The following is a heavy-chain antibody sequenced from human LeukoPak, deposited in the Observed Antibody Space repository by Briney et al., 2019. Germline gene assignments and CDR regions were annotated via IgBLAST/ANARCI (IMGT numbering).Heavy chain of an antibody. CDR3: ARVTYGDNHFDI. D-gene: IGHD4-23*01. J-gene: IGHJ3*02. V-gene: IGHV4-59*01. Sequence: SETLSLTCTVSGGSISSYHWDWIRQPPGKGLEWIGYSHYSGNTNSNPSLKSRVTISVDTSKNQFSLRLSSVTAADTAVYYCARVTYGDNHFDIWGQGTLVTVSS. CDR2: SHYSGNT. CDR1: GGSISSYH.